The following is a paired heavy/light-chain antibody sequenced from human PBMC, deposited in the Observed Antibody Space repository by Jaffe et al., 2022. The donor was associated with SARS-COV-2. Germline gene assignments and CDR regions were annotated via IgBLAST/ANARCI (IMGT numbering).Heavy chain of an antibody. CDR3: AKGGIWYERGDH. J-gene: IGHJ4*02. CDR1: GFTFPSSA. CDR2: ITSSGGGT. V-gene: IGHV3-23*01. Sequence: EVQLLESGEDLVQPGGSLRLSCAASGFTFPSSAMSWVRQAPGKGLEWVSSITSSGGGTYYADSVKGRFTISRDNSKNTLYLEMTSLRTEDTAIYYCAKGGIWYERGDHWGQGTLVTVSS. D-gene: IGHD6-13*01.
Light chain of an antibody. CDR3: QQYNSYSGT. CDR1: QNINSW. CDR2: KAS. Sequence: DIQMTQFPSTLSASVGDRVSITCRASQNINSWLAWYQQRPGKAPKLLIYKASSLESGVPSRFSGSESGTEFTLTISSLQPDDFATYYCQQYNSYSGTFGQGTKVEIK. J-gene: IGKJ1*01. V-gene: IGKV1-5*03.